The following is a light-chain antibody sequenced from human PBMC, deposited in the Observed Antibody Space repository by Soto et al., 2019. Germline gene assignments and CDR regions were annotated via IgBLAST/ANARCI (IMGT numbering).Light chain of an antibody. J-gene: IGKJ3*01. V-gene: IGKV3-11*01. CDR3: QQCSNWPEIT. CDR2: DAS. Sequence: EIALTQSPVTLSLSPADRATLSCRASQSVSNNLAWYRQKPGQAPRLLIYDASNRATGIPARFSGSGSGTDFTLTISSLEPEDFAVYYCQQCSNWPEITFGPGTQVDIK. CDR1: QSVSNN.